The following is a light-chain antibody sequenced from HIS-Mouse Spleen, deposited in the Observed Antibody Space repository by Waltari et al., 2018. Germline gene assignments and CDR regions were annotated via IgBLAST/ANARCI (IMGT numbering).Light chain of an antibody. CDR3: YSTDSSGNHRV. CDR2: EDS. J-gene: IGLJ2*01. CDR1: AFPKKY. Sequence: SYELTQPPSVSVSPGQTARITCSGDAFPKKYAYWYQQKSGQAPVRVIYEDSKRPSGSPERFSGSSSGTMATLTISGAQVEDEADYYCYSTDSSGNHRVFGGGTKLTVL. V-gene: IGLV3-10*01.